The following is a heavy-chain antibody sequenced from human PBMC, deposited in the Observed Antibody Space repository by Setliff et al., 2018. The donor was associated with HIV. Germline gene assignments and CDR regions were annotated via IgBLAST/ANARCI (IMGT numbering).Heavy chain of an antibody. V-gene: IGHV4-59*08. J-gene: IGHJ4*02. CDR3: ARHWGYSYGIDY. D-gene: IGHD5-18*01. Sequence: PSETLSLTCSVSGGSISSYYWSWIRQPPGKGLEWIGYIYYSGSTNYNPSLESRVTISVDTSKNQFSLKLSSVTAADTAMYYCARHWGYSYGIDYWGQGSPVTV. CDR2: IYYSGST. CDR1: GGSISSYY.